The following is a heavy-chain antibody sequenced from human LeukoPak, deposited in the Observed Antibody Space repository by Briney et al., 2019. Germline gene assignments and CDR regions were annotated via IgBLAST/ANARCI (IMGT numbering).Heavy chain of an antibody. CDR1: GFTFSSYG. Sequence: PGGSLRLSCAASGFTFSSYGMHWVRQAPGKGLEWVALIWYDGSNKYYADSVKGRFSISRDNSKNTLYLQMNSLRAEDTAVYYCARAQTYYDILTGYWTIFDYWGQGTLVTVSS. J-gene: IGHJ4*02. CDR2: IWYDGSNK. CDR3: ARAQTYYDILTGYWTIFDY. D-gene: IGHD3-9*01. V-gene: IGHV3-30*02.